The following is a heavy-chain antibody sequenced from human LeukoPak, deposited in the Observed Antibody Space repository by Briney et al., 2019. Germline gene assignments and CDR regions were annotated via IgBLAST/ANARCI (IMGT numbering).Heavy chain of an antibody. J-gene: IGHJ4*02. D-gene: IGHD2-2*01. Sequence: GGSLRLSCAASGFTFSSYGMHWARQAPGKGLEWVAVISYDGSNKYYADSVKGRFTISRDNSKNTLYLQMNSLRAEGTAVYYCAKVFGGCSSTSCYPIDYWGQGTLVTVSS. CDR2: ISYDGSNK. CDR3: AKVFGGCSSTSCYPIDY. V-gene: IGHV3-30*18. CDR1: GFTFSSYG.